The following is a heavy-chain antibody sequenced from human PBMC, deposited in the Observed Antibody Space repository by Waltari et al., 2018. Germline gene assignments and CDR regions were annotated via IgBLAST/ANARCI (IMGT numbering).Heavy chain of an antibody. J-gene: IGHJ5*02. CDR2: IYYSGST. Sequence: QVQLQESGPGLVKPSETLSLTCTVPGGSISSYSWSWIRQPPGKGLEWIGYIYYSGSTNYNPSLKSRVTISVDTSKNQFSLKLSSVTAADTAVYYCARGYCSSTSCYPNWFDPWGQGTLVTVSS. V-gene: IGHV4-59*01. D-gene: IGHD2-2*01. CDR1: GGSISSYS. CDR3: ARGYCSSTSCYPNWFDP.